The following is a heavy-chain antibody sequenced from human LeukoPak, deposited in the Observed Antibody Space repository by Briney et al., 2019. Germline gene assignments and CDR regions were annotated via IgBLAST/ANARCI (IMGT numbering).Heavy chain of an antibody. V-gene: IGHV4-59*01. CDR1: GGSISSYY. CDR2: IYYSGST. Sequence: SETLSLTCTVSGGSISSYYWSWIRQPPGKGLEWIGYIYYSGSTNYNPSLKSRVTISVDTSKNQFSLKLSSVTAADTAVYYCARYAGVGATNNWFDPWGQGTLVTVSS. CDR3: ARYAGVGATNNWFDP. J-gene: IGHJ5*02. D-gene: IGHD1-26*01.